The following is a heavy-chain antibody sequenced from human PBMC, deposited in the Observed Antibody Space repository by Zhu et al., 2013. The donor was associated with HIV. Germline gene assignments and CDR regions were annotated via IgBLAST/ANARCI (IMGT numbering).Heavy chain of an antibody. CDR1: GGTFSSYA. Sequence: QVQLVQSGAEVKKPGSSVKVSCKASGGTFSSYAISWVRQAPGQGLEWMGGIIPLFGTANYAQKFQGRVTITADKSTSTAYMELSSLRSEDTAVYYCARGGLLITMIVVVKGFDYWGQGTLVTVSS. V-gene: IGHV1-69*06. CDR3: ARGGLLITMIVVVKGFDY. J-gene: IGHJ4*02. CDR2: IIPLFGTA. D-gene: IGHD3-22*01.